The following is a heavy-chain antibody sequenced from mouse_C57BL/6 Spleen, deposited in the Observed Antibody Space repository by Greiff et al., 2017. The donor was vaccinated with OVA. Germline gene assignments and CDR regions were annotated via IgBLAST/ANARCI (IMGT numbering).Heavy chain of an antibody. J-gene: IGHJ2*01. Sequence: VQLMESGAELVKPGASVKLSCKASGYTFTTYHIDWMKQNHGKSLEWIGNFHPYTDDTKYNEKFKGKATLTVEKSSSTVYLELSRLTSDDSAVYDCARGQDYYGSRDYFDYWGQGTTLTVSS. CDR2: FHPYTDDT. D-gene: IGHD1-1*01. CDR1: GYTFTTYH. V-gene: IGHV1-47*01. CDR3: ARGQDYYGSRDYFDY.